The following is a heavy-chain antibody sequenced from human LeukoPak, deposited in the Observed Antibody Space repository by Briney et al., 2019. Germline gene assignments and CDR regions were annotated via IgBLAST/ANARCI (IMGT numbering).Heavy chain of an antibody. D-gene: IGHD1-26*01. Sequence: GGSLRLSCAASGFTFSNYAMNWVRQAPGKGLEWVSSISGSSSYINYADSVKGRFTISRDNTKSTLYLQMNTLRPEDTAVYYCGTLGVMWEVDFWGQGALVTVSS. CDR3: GTLGVMWEVDF. V-gene: IGHV3-21*01. CDR1: GFTFSNYA. J-gene: IGHJ4*02. CDR2: ISGSSSYI.